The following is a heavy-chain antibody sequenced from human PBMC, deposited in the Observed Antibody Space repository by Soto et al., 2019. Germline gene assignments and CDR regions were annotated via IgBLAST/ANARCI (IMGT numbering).Heavy chain of an antibody. CDR1: GGSVSSGSYY. CDR2: IYYSGST. CDR3: ARSKEIAAADHNGMDV. D-gene: IGHD6-13*01. J-gene: IGHJ6*02. V-gene: IGHV4-61*01. Sequence: SETLSLTCTVSGGSVSSGSYYWSWIRQPPGKGLEWIGYIYYSGSTNYNPSLKSRVTISVDTSKNQFSLKLSSVTAADTAVYYCARSKEIAAADHNGMDVWGQGTTVTVSS.